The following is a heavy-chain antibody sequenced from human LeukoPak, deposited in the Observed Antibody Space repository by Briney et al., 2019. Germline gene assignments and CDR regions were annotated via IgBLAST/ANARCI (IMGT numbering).Heavy chain of an antibody. V-gene: IGHV1-2*02. J-gene: IGHJ5*02. D-gene: IGHD3-16*01. CDR2: INPNSGGT. CDR3: AREGREAFRGVYPNWFDP. CDR1: GGTFNSYA. Sequence: ASVKVSCKASGGTFNSYAISWVRQAPGQGLEWMGWINPNSGGTNYAQKFQGRVTMTRDTSISTAYMELRRLTFDDTAVYYCAREGREAFRGVYPNWFDPWGQGTLVTVSS.